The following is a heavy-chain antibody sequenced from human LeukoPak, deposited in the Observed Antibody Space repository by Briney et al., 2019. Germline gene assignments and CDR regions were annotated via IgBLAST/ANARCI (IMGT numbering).Heavy chain of an antibody. J-gene: IGHJ5*02. CDR2: IYYSGST. Sequence: PSETLSLTCTVSGGSISSYYWSWIRQPPGKGLEWIGYIYYSGSTNYNPSLKSRVTISVDTSKNQFSLKLSSVTAADTAVYYCARVSGALGWFDPWGQGTLVTVSS. CDR3: ARVSGALGWFDP. V-gene: IGHV4-59*01. D-gene: IGHD3-10*01. CDR1: GGSISSYY.